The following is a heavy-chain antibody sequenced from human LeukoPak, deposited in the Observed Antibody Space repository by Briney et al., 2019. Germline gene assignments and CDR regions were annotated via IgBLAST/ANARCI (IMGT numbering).Heavy chain of an antibody. Sequence: SETLSLTCAVYGGSFSGYYWSWIRQPPGKGLEWIWEINHSGSTNYNPSLKSRVTISVDTSKNQFSLKLSSVTAADTAVYYCARVPPSHLAAASNWFDPWGQGTLVTVSS. CDR3: ARVPPSHLAAASNWFDP. CDR1: GGSFSGYY. CDR2: INHSGST. J-gene: IGHJ5*02. V-gene: IGHV4-34*01. D-gene: IGHD6-13*01.